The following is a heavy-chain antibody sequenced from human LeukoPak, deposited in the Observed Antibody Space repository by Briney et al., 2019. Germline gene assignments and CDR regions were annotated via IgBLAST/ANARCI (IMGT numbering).Heavy chain of an antibody. CDR3: ARAEYSSGWHAFDI. CDR2: ISYDGSNK. Sequence: GGSLGLSCAASGFTFSSYAMHWVRQAPGKGLEWVAVISYDGSNKYYADSVKGRFTISRDNSKNTLYLQMNSLRAEDTAVYYCARAEYSSGWHAFDIWGQGTMVTVSS. J-gene: IGHJ3*02. CDR1: GFTFSSYA. V-gene: IGHV3-30-3*01. D-gene: IGHD6-19*01.